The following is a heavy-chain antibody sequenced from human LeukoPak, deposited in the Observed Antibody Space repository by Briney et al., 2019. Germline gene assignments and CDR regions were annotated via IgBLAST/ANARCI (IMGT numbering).Heavy chain of an antibody. CDR1: GFTFSSYA. D-gene: IGHD4-17*01. CDR3: AKDQEHGDYADS. CDR2: IRYDGTNK. Sequence: GGSLRLSCTASGFTFSSYAMHWVRQAPGKGLEWVAFIRYDGTNKYHAESVEGRFTISRDNSKNTLYLQMNSLRVEDTAVYYCAKDQEHGDYADSWGQGTLVTVSS. J-gene: IGHJ4*02. V-gene: IGHV3-30*02.